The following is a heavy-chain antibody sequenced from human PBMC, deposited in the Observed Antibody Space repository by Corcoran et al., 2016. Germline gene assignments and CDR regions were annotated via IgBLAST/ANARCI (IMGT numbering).Heavy chain of an antibody. V-gene: IGHV1-69*01. D-gene: IGHD4-17*01. J-gene: IGHJ6*02. Sequence: QVQLVQSGAEVKKPGSSVKVSCKASGGTFSSYAISWVRQAPGQGLEWMGGIIPIFGTANYAQKFQGRVTITADESTSTAYMELSSLGSEDTAVYYWATLLGHTVTKTYYYYGMDVWGQGTTVTVSS. CDR2: IIPIFGTA. CDR1: GGTFSSYA. CDR3: ATLLGHTVTKTYYYYGMDV.